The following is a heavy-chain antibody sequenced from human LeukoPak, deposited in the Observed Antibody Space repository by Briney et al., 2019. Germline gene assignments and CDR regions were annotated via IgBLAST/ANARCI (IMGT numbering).Heavy chain of an antibody. CDR1: GFTFSSYG. V-gene: IGHV3-30*03. Sequence: GGSLRLSCAASGFTFSSYGMHWVRQAPGKGLEWVAVISYDGSNKYYADSVKGRFTISRDNSKNTLYLQMNSLRAEDTAVYYCARASPQWLVVFDFDYWGQGTLVTVSS. J-gene: IGHJ4*02. D-gene: IGHD6-19*01. CDR2: ISYDGSNK. CDR3: ARASPQWLVVFDFDY.